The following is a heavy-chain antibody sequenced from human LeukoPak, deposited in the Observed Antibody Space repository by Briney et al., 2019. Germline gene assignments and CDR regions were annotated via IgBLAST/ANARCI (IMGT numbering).Heavy chain of an antibody. CDR2: IYYSGDT. D-gene: IGHD2-2*02. CDR1: GGSISSYY. J-gene: IGHJ4*02. V-gene: IGHV4-59*01. Sequence: KPSETLSLTCTVSGGSISSYYWSWIRQPPGKGLEWVGYIYYSGDTNYNPSLKSRVTISVDTSKNQFSLKLSSVTAADTAVYYCASGRVLYCSSTSCYTSPLDYWGQGTLVTVSS. CDR3: ASGRVLYCSSTSCYTSPLDY.